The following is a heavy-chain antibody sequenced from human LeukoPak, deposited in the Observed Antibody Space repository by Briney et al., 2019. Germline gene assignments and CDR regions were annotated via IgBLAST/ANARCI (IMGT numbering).Heavy chain of an antibody. CDR2: ISAYNGNT. J-gene: IGHJ4*02. Sequence: EASVKVSCKASGYTFTSYGISWVRQAPGQGLEWMGWISAYNGNTNYAQKLQGRFTMTTDTSTSTAYMELRSLRSDDTAVYYCARAEDFITMVRGVVRGVPDYWGQGTLVTVSS. CDR3: ARAEDFITMVRGVVRGVPDY. CDR1: GYTFTSYG. D-gene: IGHD3-10*01. V-gene: IGHV1-18*01.